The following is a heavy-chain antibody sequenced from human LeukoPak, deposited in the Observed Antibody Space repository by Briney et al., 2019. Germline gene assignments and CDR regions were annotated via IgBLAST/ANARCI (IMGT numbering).Heavy chain of an antibody. Sequence: SETLSLTCTVSGGSISGSSYYWGWIRQPPGKGLEWIGSIYYSGSTYYNPSLKSRVTISVDTSKNQFSLKLSSVTAADTAVYYCARGGDCGGDCYLDYWGQGTLVTVSS. D-gene: IGHD2-21*02. V-gene: IGHV4-39*07. CDR3: ARGGDCGGDCYLDY. CDR2: IYYSGST. CDR1: GGSISGSSYY. J-gene: IGHJ4*02.